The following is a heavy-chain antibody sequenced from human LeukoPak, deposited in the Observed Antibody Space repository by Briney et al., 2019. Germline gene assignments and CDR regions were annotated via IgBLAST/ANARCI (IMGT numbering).Heavy chain of an antibody. CDR3: ARLVVVTAQDYFDY. Sequence: SQTLSLTCTVSGASISSGGYYWSWIRQHPGKGLEWIGYISYSGSTDYNPSLKSRVTISADASKTQFSLKLSSVTAADTAIFYCARLVVVTAQDYFDYRGQGTLVTVST. CDR1: GASISSGGYY. CDR2: ISYSGST. V-gene: IGHV4-31*03. D-gene: IGHD2-21*02. J-gene: IGHJ4*02.